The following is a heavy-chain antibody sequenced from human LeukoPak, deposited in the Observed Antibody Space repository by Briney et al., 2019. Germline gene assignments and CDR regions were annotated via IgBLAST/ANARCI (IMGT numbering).Heavy chain of an antibody. Sequence: SSETLSLTCTVSGGSISSYYWSWIRQPPGKGLEWIGYIYYSGSTNYNPSLKSRVTISVDTSKNQFSLKLSSVTAADTAVYYCARARGFWSGYHYYYYGMDVWGQGTTVTVSS. CDR1: GGSISSYY. J-gene: IGHJ6*02. CDR2: IYYSGST. D-gene: IGHD3-3*01. CDR3: ARARGFWSGYHYYYYGMDV. V-gene: IGHV4-59*12.